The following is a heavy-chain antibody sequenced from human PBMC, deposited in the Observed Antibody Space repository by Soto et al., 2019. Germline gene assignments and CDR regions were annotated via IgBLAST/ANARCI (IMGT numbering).Heavy chain of an antibody. V-gene: IGHV1-46*01. CDR2: INPSGGST. Sequence: XVKVSCKASGYTFTSYYMHWVRHAPGQGLKWMGIINPSGGSTSYAQKFQGRVTMTRDTSTSTVYMELSSLRYEDTAVYYCARGDVSTPYSSLDYWGQGTLVTVSS. CDR3: ARGDVSTPYSSLDY. D-gene: IGHD6-13*01. CDR1: GYTFTSYY. J-gene: IGHJ4*02.